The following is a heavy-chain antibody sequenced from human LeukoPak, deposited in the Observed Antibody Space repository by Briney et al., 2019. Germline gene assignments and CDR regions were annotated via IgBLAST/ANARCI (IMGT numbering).Heavy chain of an antibody. D-gene: IGHD3-22*01. CDR3: ARVEYSSFDY. Sequence: GGSLRLSCAASGFTFSDYYMSWIRQAPGKGLEWVSYISSRSTIYYADSVKGRFTISRDNAKNSLYLQMNSLRAEDTAVYYCARVEYSSFDYWGQGTLVTVSS. CDR1: GFTFSDYY. J-gene: IGHJ4*02. CDR2: ISSRSTI. V-gene: IGHV3-69-1*01.